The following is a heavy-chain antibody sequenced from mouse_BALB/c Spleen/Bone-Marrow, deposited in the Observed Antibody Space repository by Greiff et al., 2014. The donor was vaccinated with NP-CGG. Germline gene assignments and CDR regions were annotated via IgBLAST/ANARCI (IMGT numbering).Heavy chain of an antibody. Sequence: EVKLVESGPDLVKPGASVKISCKASGYSFSGYFMNWVKQSHGKSLEWIGRINPYNGESFYNQKFKDKATLTVDKSSTTAHMDLLGLTSEDSAVYYCGRGGTVVTKGSTYWYFDLWGAGTTVTVSS. CDR2: INPYNGES. J-gene: IGHJ1*01. V-gene: IGHV1-37*01. CDR3: GRGGTVVTKGSTYWYFDL. D-gene: IGHD1-1*01. CDR1: GYSFSGYF.